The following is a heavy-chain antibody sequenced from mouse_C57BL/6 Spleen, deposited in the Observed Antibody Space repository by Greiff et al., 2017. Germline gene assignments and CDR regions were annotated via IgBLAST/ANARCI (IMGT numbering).Heavy chain of an antibody. Sequence: EVKLLESVAELVRPGASVKLSCTASGFNIKNTYMHWVKQRPEQGLEWIGRIDPANGNTKYAQQFPGKATITADTSSNPAYLLLSSLTSENTAIYYCARSDYEDYFDVGGQGTTLTVSS. D-gene: IGHD2-13*01. J-gene: IGHJ2*01. V-gene: IGHV14-3*01. CDR2: IDPANGNT. CDR1: GFNIKNTY. CDR3: ARSDYEDYFDV.